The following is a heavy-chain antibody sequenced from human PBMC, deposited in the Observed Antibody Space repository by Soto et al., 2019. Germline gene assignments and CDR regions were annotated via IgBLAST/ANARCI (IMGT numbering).Heavy chain of an antibody. CDR2: IYYSGST. CDR3: ARGRYGDYVVGWFDP. D-gene: IGHD4-17*01. V-gene: IGHV4-39*07. CDR1: GGSISSSSYY. Sequence: PSETLSLTCTVSGGSISSSSYYWGWIRQPPGKGLEWIGSIYYSGSTYYNPSLKSRVTISVDTSKNQFSLQWSSLKASDTAMYYCARGRYGDYVVGWFDPWGQGTLVTVSS. J-gene: IGHJ5*02.